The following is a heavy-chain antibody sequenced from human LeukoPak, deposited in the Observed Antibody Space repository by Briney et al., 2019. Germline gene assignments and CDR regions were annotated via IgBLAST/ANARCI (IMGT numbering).Heavy chain of an antibody. Sequence: GESLKISCAASGFTFSSYDIHWVRQAPGKGLEWVAFIRYDGSNKYYADSVRGRFTISRDNSKKTLYLQMNSLRAEDTAVYFCAKGSKAVLFTRDRYMDVWGKGTTVTISS. CDR2: IRYDGSNK. D-gene: IGHD6-19*01. J-gene: IGHJ6*03. CDR1: GFTFSSYD. CDR3: AKGSKAVLFTRDRYMDV. V-gene: IGHV3-30*02.